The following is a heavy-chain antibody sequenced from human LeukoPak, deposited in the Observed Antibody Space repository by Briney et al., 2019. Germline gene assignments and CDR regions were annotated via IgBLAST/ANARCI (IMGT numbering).Heavy chain of an antibody. D-gene: IGHD7-27*01. CDR3: VRTPPNWGFDY. CDR1: GYTFTTHD. V-gene: IGHV1-8*01. CDR2: MSPNSGDT. Sequence: ATVKVSCKASGYTFTTHDINWVRQATGQGLEWLGWMSPNSGDTGYAQKFQGRVTMTSDSSISTAYMELSSLRSEDTAIYYCVRTPPNWGFDYWGQGTLVTVSS. J-gene: IGHJ4*02.